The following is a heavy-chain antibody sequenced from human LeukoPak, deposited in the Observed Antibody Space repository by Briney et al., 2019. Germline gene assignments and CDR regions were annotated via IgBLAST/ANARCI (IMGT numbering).Heavy chain of an antibody. CDR3: TRDRGTYNWFDP. Sequence: PGGSLRLSCAASGFTFSGSAVHWVRQSSGKGQEWHAHIDKKDNLYATAYAESVKGRFTISRDDSKDTAFLHMDSLKTEDTALYYCTRDRGTYNWFDPWGQGTLVTVSS. CDR1: GFTFSGSA. D-gene: IGHD2-15*01. V-gene: IGHV3-73*01. CDR2: IDKKDNLYAT. J-gene: IGHJ5*02.